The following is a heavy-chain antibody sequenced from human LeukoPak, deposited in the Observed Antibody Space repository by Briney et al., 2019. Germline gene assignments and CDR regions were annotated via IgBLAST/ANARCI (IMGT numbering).Heavy chain of an antibody. J-gene: IGHJ4*02. Sequence: ASVKVSCKASGYTFTSYYMHWVRQAPRQGLEWMGIINPSGGSTSYAQKFQGRVTMTRDTSTSTVYMELSSLRSEDTAAYYCARNEVTGDLGYWGQGTLVTVSS. D-gene: IGHD7-27*01. CDR3: ARNEVTGDLGY. CDR2: INPSGGST. V-gene: IGHV1-46*03. CDR1: GYTFTSYY.